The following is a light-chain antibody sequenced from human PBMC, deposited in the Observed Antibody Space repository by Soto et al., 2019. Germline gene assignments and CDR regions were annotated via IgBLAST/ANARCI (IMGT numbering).Light chain of an antibody. J-gene: IGKJ3*01. V-gene: IGKV3-20*01. CDR3: QQYCSSFT. CDR2: GAS. CDR1: QSVSSSY. Sequence: EIVLTQSPGTLSLSPGERATLSCRASQSVSSSYLAWYHQKPCQAPRLLIYGASSRATGIPDRFSGSGSGTDFTLTISRMEPEDFAVYYCQQYCSSFTFGPGTKVAIK.